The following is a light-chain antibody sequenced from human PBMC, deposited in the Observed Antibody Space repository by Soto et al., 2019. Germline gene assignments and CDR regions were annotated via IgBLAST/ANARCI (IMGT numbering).Light chain of an antibody. V-gene: IGKV3-20*01. Sequence: EIGLTQSPGTLSLSPGERATLSCRASQSVSSSYLAWYQQKPGQAPRLLIYGASSRATGIPDRFSGSGSGTDFTLNISRLEPEDFAVYYCQQYGSSPYTFGQGTKLEIK. J-gene: IGKJ2*01. CDR1: QSVSSSY. CDR3: QQYGSSPYT. CDR2: GAS.